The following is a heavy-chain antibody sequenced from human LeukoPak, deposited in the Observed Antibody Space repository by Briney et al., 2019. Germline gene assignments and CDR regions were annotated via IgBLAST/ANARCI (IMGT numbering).Heavy chain of an antibody. Sequence: ASVNVSCKASGYTFTGYYIHWVRQAPGQGLEWMGRINPNSGGTNYAQKFQGRVTMTRDTSISTAYMDLSSLRSDDTAVYYCTRGDDSSGYRPFDIWGQGTMVTVSS. CDR1: GYTFTGYY. CDR2: INPNSGGT. CDR3: TRGDDSSGYRPFDI. V-gene: IGHV1-2*06. D-gene: IGHD3-22*01. J-gene: IGHJ3*02.